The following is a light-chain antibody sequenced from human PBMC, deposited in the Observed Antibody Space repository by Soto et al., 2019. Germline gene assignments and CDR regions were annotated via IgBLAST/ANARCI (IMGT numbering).Light chain of an antibody. CDR3: QQFADLPAIT. Sequence: DIQMTQSPPSLSASVGDRVTITCQASQDISDHLHWYQQKSGKAPNLLISDASNLETGVPSRFAGIGYEKDYNFTISSLEPKDIATSYFQQFADLPAITFGREKRLEIK. CDR2: DAS. CDR1: QDISDH. V-gene: IGKV1-33*01. J-gene: IGKJ5*01.